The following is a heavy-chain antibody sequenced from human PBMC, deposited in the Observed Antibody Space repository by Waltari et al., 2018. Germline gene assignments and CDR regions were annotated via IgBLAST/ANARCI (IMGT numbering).Heavy chain of an antibody. Sequence: QGQLEQSGAEVKKPGASVKVSCKAFGYTFTKYFIHWVRQAPGQGLEWMGRVNCSSGGINYDQKFKGRVSMTRDTSINTAYMELSGLTTNDTAVYYCSNPDGFWGQGTMVTVSS. CDR3: SNPDGF. CDR2: VNCSSGGI. V-gene: IGHV1-2*06. CDR1: GYTFTKYF. J-gene: IGHJ4*03. D-gene: IGHD4-17*01.